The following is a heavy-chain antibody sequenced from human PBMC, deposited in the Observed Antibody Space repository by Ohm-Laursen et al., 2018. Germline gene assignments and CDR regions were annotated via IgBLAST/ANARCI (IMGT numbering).Heavy chain of an antibody. CDR1: GFTVRIHY. CDR3: AKDRPHRGPFDY. CDR2: ISYDGSNK. V-gene: IGHV3-30*18. Sequence: SLRLSCAASGFTVRIHYMSWVRQAPGKGLEWVAVISYDGSNKYYADSVKGRFTISRDNSKNTLYLQMISLRAEDTAVYYCAKDRPHRGPFDYWGQGTLVTVSS. J-gene: IGHJ4*02.